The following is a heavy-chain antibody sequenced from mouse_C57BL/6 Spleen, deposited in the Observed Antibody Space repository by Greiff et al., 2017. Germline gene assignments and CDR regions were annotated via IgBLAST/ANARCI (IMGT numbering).Heavy chain of an antibody. Sequence: QVQLQQSGAELARPGASVKLSCKASGYTFTSYGISWVKQRTGQGLEWIGEIYPRSGNTYYNEKFKGKATLTADKSSSTAYMGLRSLTSEDSAVYFCARGGETAPLAYWGQGTLVTVSA. D-gene: IGHD3-2*01. CDR1: GYTFTSYG. J-gene: IGHJ3*01. CDR2: IYPRSGNT. V-gene: IGHV1-81*01. CDR3: ARGGETAPLAY.